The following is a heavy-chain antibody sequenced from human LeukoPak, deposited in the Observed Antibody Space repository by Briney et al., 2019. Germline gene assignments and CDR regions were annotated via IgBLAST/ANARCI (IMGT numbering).Heavy chain of an antibody. D-gene: IGHD2-2*01. V-gene: IGHV4-59*01. Sequence: SETLSLTCTVSGGSISSYYWSWIRQPPGKGLEWIGYIYYSGSTNYNPSLKSRVTISVGTSKNQFPLKLSSVTAADTAVYYCARDRYCSSTSCPDYYYYYYMDVWGKGTTVTVSS. CDR1: GGSISSYY. CDR3: ARDRYCSSTSCPDYYYYYYMDV. CDR2: IYYSGST. J-gene: IGHJ6*03.